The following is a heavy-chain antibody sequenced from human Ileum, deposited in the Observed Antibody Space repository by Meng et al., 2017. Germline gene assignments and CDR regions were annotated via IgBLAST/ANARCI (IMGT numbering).Heavy chain of an antibody. CDR3: ARDTVGTTLGDY. D-gene: IGHD4-23*01. CDR2: ISAYSGNT. CDR1: GYIFPRYG. Sequence: VQLVQTGSEVKKPGASVTVPCKPSGYIFPRYGIGWVRQAPGQGLEWMGWISAYSGNTKYAQKLQGRVTMTTDTSTSTAYMELRNLRSDDTAVYYCARDTVGTTLGDYWGQGTLVTVSS. V-gene: IGHV1-18*01. J-gene: IGHJ4*02.